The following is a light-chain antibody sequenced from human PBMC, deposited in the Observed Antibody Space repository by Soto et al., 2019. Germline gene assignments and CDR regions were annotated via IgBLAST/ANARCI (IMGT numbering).Light chain of an antibody. CDR3: SSYTRGRTVV. CDR2: DVS. V-gene: IGLV2-14*03. J-gene: IGLJ2*01. Sequence: QSALTQPASVSGSPGQSITISCTGTSSDVGGYNYVSWYQQHPGKAPKLMIYDVSNRPSGVSNRFSGSKSGNTASLTISGLQAEDEADYYCSSYTRGRTVVFGGGTKVTVL. CDR1: SSDVGGYNY.